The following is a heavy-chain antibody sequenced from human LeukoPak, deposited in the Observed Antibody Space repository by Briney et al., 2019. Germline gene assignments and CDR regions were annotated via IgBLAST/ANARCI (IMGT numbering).Heavy chain of an antibody. CDR1: GDSISSYY. V-gene: IGHV4-59*01. D-gene: IGHD3-16*01. CDR3: ARGGGTLDY. J-gene: IGHJ4*02. CDR2: IYDSGKT. Sequence: SETLSLTCAVSGDSISSYYWSWIRQPPGKGLEWIGYIYDSGKTNYNASLISRVTISVDTSKNQFSLKLTSVTPADTAVYYCARGGGTLDYWGQGTLVTVSS.